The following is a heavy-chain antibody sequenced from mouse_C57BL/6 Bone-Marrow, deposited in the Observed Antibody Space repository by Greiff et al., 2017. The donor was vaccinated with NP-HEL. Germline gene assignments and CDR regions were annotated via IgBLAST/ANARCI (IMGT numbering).Heavy chain of an antibody. CDR2: IDPETGGT. J-gene: IGHJ4*01. CDR3: TRGNYDGYAMDY. V-gene: IGHV1-15*01. Sequence: VQLQQSGAELVRPGASVTLSCKASGYTFTDYEMHWVKQTPVHGLEWIGAIDPETGGTAYHQKFKGKAILTADKSSSTAYMELRSLTSEDSAVYYCTRGNYDGYAMDYWGQGTSVTVSS. CDR1: GYTFTDYE. D-gene: IGHD2-3*01.